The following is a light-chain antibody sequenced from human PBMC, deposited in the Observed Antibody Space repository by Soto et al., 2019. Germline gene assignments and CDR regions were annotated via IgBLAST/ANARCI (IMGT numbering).Light chain of an antibody. CDR1: QSVTTY. CDR2: VAS. V-gene: IGKV1-39*01. J-gene: IGKJ4*01. CDR3: QQTYSMPPLT. Sequence: DIQMTQSPSSLSASVGDRVTITCRSSQSVTTYLNWYQQKPGKAPKLLIYVASTLQSGVPSRFSGSGSGTEFTLTISSLQHADVATYFCQQTYSMPPLTFGGGTKVEIK.